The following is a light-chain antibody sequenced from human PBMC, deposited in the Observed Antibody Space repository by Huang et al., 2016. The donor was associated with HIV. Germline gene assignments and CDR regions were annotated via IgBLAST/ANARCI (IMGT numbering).Light chain of an antibody. V-gene: IGKV3-15*01. CDR1: QNIGDN. Sequence: EIVMTQSPATLSVSPGERVTLSCRASQNIGDNLTWYQHKPGQAPRLLIYGASTRATGIPPSFSCSGSGTEFTLTISGLESEDFAVYYCQQFNNWPPRFTFGPGTTVDVK. CDR2: GAS. J-gene: IGKJ3*01. CDR3: QQFNNWPPRFT.